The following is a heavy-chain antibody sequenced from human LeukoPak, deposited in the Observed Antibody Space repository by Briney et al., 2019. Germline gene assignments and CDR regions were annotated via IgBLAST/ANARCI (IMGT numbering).Heavy chain of an antibody. D-gene: IGHD6-6*01. CDR2: INHSGST. V-gene: IGHV4-34*01. CDR1: GFTFDDYG. J-gene: IGHJ5*02. Sequence: GSLRLSCAASGFTFDDYGMSGVRQAPGKGLEWIGEINHSGSTNYNPSLKSRVTIPVDTSKNQFSLKLSSVTAADTAVYYCARLQLVLLRTYNWFDPWGQGTLVTVSS. CDR3: ARLQLVLLRTYNWFDP.